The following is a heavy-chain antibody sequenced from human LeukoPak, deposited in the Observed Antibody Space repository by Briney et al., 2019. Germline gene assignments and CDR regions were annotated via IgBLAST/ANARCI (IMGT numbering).Heavy chain of an antibody. CDR1: GGSLSSYY. D-gene: IGHD1-14*01. V-gene: IGHV4-59*12. CDR2: IYDSGTT. CDR3: ARGGDRRGFDY. J-gene: IGHJ4*02. Sequence: PETLSLTCTVSGGSLSSYYWSWVRQPPGKGLEWIGYIYDSGTTYYNPALQSGVTISVDLSDNHFSLKMRSMTAADTAVYFCARGGDRRGFDYWGQGTLVTVSS.